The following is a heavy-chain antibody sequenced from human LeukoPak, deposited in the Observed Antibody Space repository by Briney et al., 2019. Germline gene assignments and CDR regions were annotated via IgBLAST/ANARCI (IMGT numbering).Heavy chain of an antibody. CDR1: GDSTSNFY. CDR2: INHSGST. CDR3: ARGPLYDGMDV. J-gene: IGHJ6*02. Sequence: SETLSLTCTVSGDSTSNFYWNWIRQSPGKGLEWIGEINHSGSTNYNPSLKSRVTISVDTSKNQFSLKLSSVTAADTAVYYCARGPLYDGMDVWGQGTTVTVSS. V-gene: IGHV4-34*01. D-gene: IGHD3-10*01.